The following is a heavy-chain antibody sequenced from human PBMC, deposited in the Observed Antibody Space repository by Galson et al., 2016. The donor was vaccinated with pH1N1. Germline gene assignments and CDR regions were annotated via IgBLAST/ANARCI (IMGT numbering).Heavy chain of an antibody. CDR2: TYYRSKWYN. D-gene: IGHD6-13*01. J-gene: IGHJ4*02. Sequence: CAISGDSVSSNSAAWNWIRQSPSRGLEWLGRTYYRSKWYNDYAVSVKSRITINPDTSKNQFSLQLNSVTPEDTAVYYCARDGIAAAGIRRDQYYFDYWGQGTLVTGSS. CDR1: GDSVSSNSAA. CDR3: ARDGIAAAGIRRDQYYFDY. V-gene: IGHV6-1*01.